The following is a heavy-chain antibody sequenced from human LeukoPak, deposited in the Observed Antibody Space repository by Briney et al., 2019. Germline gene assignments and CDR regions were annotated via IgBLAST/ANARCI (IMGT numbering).Heavy chain of an antibody. J-gene: IGHJ5*02. CDR2: GNT. V-gene: IGHV4-59*09. CDR3: ARGRDGYNSGKWSDP. D-gene: IGHD5-24*01. Sequence: GNTNYNPSLKSRVTISVDTSKNQFSLKLRSVTAADTAVYYCARGRDGYNSGKWSDPWGQGTLVTVSS.